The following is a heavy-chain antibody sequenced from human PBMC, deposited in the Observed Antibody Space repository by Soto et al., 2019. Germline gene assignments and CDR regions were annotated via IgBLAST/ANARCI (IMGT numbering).Heavy chain of an antibody. CDR1: SGSISSTPYY. J-gene: IGHJ4*02. V-gene: IGHV4-39*02. CDR3: ARDRTQQTSFDF. Sequence: PSETLSLTCTVSSGSISSTPYYWAWIRQPPGKGLQWIGSIYYSGSTYYNPSLKSRVTISVDTSKSQFSLQVRSVTAADTAMYYCARDRTQQTSFDFWGQGTLVTVSS. CDR2: IYYSGST. D-gene: IGHD2-2*01.